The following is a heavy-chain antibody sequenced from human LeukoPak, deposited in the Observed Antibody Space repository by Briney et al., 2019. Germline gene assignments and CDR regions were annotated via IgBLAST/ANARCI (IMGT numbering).Heavy chain of an antibody. CDR1: GFTFSSYW. D-gene: IGHD3-22*01. Sequence: GGSLRLSCAASGFTFSSYWMSWVRQAPGKGLEWVVNIKQDGSEKYYVDSVKGRFTISRDNAKNSLYLQMNSLRAEDTAVYYCARDRRNYYDSSGYYDYWGQGTLVTVSP. V-gene: IGHV3-7*01. CDR3: ARDRRNYYDSSGYYDY. CDR2: IKQDGSEK. J-gene: IGHJ4*02.